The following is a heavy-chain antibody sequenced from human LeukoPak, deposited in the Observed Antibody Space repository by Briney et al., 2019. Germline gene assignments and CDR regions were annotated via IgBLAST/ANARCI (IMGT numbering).Heavy chain of an antibody. J-gene: IGHJ6*03. V-gene: IGHV4-34*01. Sequence: SETLSPTCAVYGGSFSGYYWSWIRQPPGKGLEWIGEINHSGSTNYNPSPKSRVTISVDTSKNQFSLKLSSVTAADTAVYYCARSLGTSQNYYYYMDVWGKGTTVTVSS. CDR3: ARSLGTSQNYYYYMDV. CDR2: INHSGST. CDR1: GGSFSGYY. D-gene: IGHD2-2*01.